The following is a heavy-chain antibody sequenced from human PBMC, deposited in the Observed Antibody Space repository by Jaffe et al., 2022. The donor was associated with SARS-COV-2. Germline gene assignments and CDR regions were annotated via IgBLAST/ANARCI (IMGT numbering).Heavy chain of an antibody. D-gene: IGHD1-26*01. Sequence: QVQLQQWGAGFLKPSETLSLTCAVYGDSFSGDYWTWVRQPPGKGLEWIGEVNDGGSTKCNPSLKSRLTIAVDRPKNQFSLKLTSVTAADTAIYYCARGSRDVWEVLANWGQGTLVTVSS. CDR1: GDSFSGDY. CDR2: VNDGGST. J-gene: IGHJ4*02. CDR3: ARGSRDVWEVLAN. V-gene: IGHV4-34*01.